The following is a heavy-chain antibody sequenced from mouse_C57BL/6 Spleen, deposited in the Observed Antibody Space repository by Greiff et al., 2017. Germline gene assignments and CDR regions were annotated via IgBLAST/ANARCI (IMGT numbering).Heavy chain of an antibody. J-gene: IGHJ3*01. CDR3: ARQDYGSSPWFAY. Sequence: EVQGVESGGGLVQPGGSLKLSCAASGFTFSDYGMAWVRQAPRKGPEWVAFISNLAYSIYYADTVTGRFTISRENAKNTLYLEMSSLRSEDTAMYYCARQDYGSSPWFAYWGQGTLVTVSA. CDR1: GFTFSDYG. CDR2: ISNLAYSI. D-gene: IGHD1-1*01. V-gene: IGHV5-15*01.